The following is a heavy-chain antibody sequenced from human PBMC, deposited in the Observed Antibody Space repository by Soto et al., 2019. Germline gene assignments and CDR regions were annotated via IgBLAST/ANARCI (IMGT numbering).Heavy chain of an antibody. CDR1: GFTFRSYA. D-gene: IGHD2-8*01. CDR2: INGGGGST. V-gene: IGHV3-23*01. CDR3: ARGRAYDLHFFEY. J-gene: IGHJ4*02. Sequence: EVQLLESGGGLVQPGGSLRLSCAASGFTFRSYAMSWVRQAPGKGLEWVSGINGGGGSTDYADSVKGRFTISRDNSKNTLNLQVNSLRAEDTAVYYCARGRAYDLHFFEYWGQGTLVTVSS.